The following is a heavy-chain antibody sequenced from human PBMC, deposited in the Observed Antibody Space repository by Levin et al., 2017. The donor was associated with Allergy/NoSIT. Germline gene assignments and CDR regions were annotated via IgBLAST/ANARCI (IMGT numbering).Heavy chain of an antibody. J-gene: IGHJ4*02. V-gene: IGHV3-30*18. CDR2: ISYDGSNK. CDR1: GFTFSSYG. CDR3: AKVMSFDYGDPNYYFDY. D-gene: IGHD4-17*01. Sequence: GGSLRLSCAASGFTFSSYGMHWVRQAPGKGLEWVAVISYDGSNKYYADSVKGRFTISRDNSKNTLYLQMNSLRAEDTAVYYCAKVMSFDYGDPNYYFDYWGQGTLVTVSS.